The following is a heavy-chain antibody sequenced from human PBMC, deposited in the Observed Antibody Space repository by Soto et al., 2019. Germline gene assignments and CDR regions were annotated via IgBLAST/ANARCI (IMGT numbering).Heavy chain of an antibody. CDR2: INHSGST. Sequence: QVQLQQWGAGRLKPSETLSLTCAVYGGSFSGYHWTWIRQPPGKGLEWIGEINHSGSTNYNPSLKSRVTMSVDTSKNQFSLKLSSVTAADTAVYYCARGAALAGDYFDSWGQGTLVTVSS. D-gene: IGHD6-19*01. CDR1: GGSFSGYH. J-gene: IGHJ4*02. CDR3: ARGAALAGDYFDS. V-gene: IGHV4-34*01.